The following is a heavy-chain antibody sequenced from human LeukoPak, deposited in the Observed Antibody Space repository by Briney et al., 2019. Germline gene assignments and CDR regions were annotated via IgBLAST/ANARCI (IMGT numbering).Heavy chain of an antibody. D-gene: IGHD6-13*01. J-gene: IGHJ4*02. Sequence: GGSLRLSCAASDHGMSWVRQAPGKGLEWVSGIKWDGGRTGYADSVKGRFTISRDNSKNSLYLQMNSLRTEDTALYYCAKDMSGVGYSSSWYTVEDWGQGTLVTVSS. CDR2: IKWDGGRT. CDR3: AKDMSGVGYSSSWYTVED. CDR1: DHG. V-gene: IGHV3-20*04.